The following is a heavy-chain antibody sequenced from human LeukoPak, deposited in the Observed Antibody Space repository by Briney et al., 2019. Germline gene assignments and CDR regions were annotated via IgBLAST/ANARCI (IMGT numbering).Heavy chain of an antibody. CDR2: IYYSGST. CDR3: ARSFNWNYRRVELDY. D-gene: IGHD1-7*01. J-gene: IGHJ4*02. V-gene: IGHV4-30-4*08. CDR1: GGSISSGDYY. Sequence: SQTLSLTCTVSGGSISSGDYYWSWIRQPPGKGLEWIGYIYYSGSTYYNPSLKSRVTISVDTSKNQFSLKLSSVTAPDTAVYYCARSFNWNYRRVELDYWGQGTLVTVSS.